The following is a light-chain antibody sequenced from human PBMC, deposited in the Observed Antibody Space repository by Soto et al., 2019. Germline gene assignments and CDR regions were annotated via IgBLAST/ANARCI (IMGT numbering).Light chain of an antibody. J-gene: IGLJ2*01. V-gene: IGLV1-44*01. CDR3: ATWDDSLNGLV. CDR2: FND. Sequence: QSVLTQPPSASGTPGQRVAISCSGSSSNIGSNPVNWYQQLPGTAPKPLIYFNDQLPSGVPDRFSGSKSGTSASLAISGLQSEDEADYYCATWDDSLNGLVFGGGTKVTVL. CDR1: SSNIGSNP.